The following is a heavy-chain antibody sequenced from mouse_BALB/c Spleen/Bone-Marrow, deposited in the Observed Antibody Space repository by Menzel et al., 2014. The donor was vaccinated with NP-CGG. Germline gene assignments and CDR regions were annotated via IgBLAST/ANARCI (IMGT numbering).Heavy chain of an antibody. J-gene: IGHJ2*01. CDR1: GFSLSNYA. CDR2: ITSDDNI. V-gene: IGHV5-6-5*01. D-gene: IGHD4-1*01. Sequence: ESGGRLVTPGTPLTLTCTVSGFSLSNYAMSWVRQAPGKGLEWIGVITSDDNIYYPNWAKGRFTVSKTSTTVDLRITSPTTEDTATYFCVRDVGTTTTGNYFELWGQGTLVIVSS. CDR3: VRDVGTTTTGNYFEL.